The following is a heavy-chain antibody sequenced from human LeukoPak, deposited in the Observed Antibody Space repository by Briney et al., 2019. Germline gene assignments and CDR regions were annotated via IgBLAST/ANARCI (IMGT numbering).Heavy chain of an antibody. CDR2: INSDENT. J-gene: IGHJ4*02. CDR1: GLTFSSSV. D-gene: IGHD2-15*01. Sequence: GGSLRLSCAASGLTFSSSVLSWARQAPGKGPEWVSTINSDENTYYADSVKGRFTISRDTSKNTLYLQMNSLRAEDTAVYYCATTEYQLLHLVYWGQGTLVTVSS. V-gene: IGHV3-23*01. CDR3: ATTEYQLLHLVY.